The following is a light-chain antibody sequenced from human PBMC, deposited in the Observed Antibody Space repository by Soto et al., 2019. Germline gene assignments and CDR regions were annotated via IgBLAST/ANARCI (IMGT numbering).Light chain of an antibody. CDR1: QSVSSSY. J-gene: IGKJ3*01. CDR2: GTS. Sequence: EIVITQSPATLSVSPGERATLSCRASQSVSSSYLAWYQQKPGQAPRLIIYGTSSRATGIPERFSCSGAGTACTRTISRLEPEDVSVDYCPQYGTSLFSFGPGTQVDIK. CDR3: PQYGTSLFS. V-gene: IGKV3-20*01.